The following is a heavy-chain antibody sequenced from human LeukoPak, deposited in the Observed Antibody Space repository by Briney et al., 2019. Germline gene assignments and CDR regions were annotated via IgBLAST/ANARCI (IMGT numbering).Heavy chain of an antibody. J-gene: IGHJ5*02. Sequence: GESLKISCKGSGYSFTSYWIGWVRQMPGKGLEWMGIIYPGDSDTRYSPSFQGQVTISADKSISTAYRQWSSLKASDTAMYYCAVMWVAGTWSFDPWGQGTLVTVSS. CDR1: GYSFTSYW. V-gene: IGHV5-51*01. D-gene: IGHD6-19*01. CDR2: IYPGDSDT. CDR3: AVMWVAGTWSFDP.